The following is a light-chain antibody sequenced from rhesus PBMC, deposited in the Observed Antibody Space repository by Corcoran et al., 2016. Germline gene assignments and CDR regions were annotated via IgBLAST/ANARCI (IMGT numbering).Light chain of an antibody. V-gene: IGKV1-25*01. J-gene: IGKJ2*01. CDR3: QHYYSTPYS. CDR1: QGITND. Sequence: DIQMTQSPSSPSASVGDRVTITCRASQGITNDLAWYQQKPGETPKLRIYEASSLQSGIPSRFSCSGSGTDFPLPVSSLRSEDFATYYCQHYYSTPYSFGQGTKVEIK. CDR2: EAS.